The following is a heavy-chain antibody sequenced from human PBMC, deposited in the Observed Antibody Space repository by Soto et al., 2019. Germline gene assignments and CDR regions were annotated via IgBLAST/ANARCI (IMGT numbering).Heavy chain of an antibody. CDR2: IKQDGSEK. CDR3: ARETSAAGPEYF. J-gene: IGHJ4*02. D-gene: IGHD6-13*01. CDR1: GFTLSSYW. V-gene: IGHV3-7*03. Sequence: PGGSLRLSCEASGFTLSSYWMSWIRQAPGKGLEWVANIKQDGSEKYYVDSVKGRFTISRDNAKNSLYLRLNSLRAEDTAVYYCARETSAAGPEYFWGQGTLVTV.